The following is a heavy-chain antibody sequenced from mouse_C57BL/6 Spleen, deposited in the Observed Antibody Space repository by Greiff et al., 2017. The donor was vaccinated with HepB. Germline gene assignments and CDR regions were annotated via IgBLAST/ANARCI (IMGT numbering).Heavy chain of an antibody. D-gene: IGHD1-1*01. Sequence: VMLVESGPGLVQPSQSLSITCTVSGFSLTSYGVHWVRQSPGKGLEWLGVIWSGGSTDYNAAFISRLSISKDNSKSQVFFKMNSLQADDTAIYYCARNYPLYYGSTQFDVWGTGTTVTVSS. CDR1: GFSLTSYG. CDR3: ARNYPLYYGSTQFDV. V-gene: IGHV2-2*01. CDR2: IWSGGST. J-gene: IGHJ1*03.